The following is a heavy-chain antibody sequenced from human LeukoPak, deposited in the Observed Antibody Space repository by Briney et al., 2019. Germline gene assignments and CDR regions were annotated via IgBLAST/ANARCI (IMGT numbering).Heavy chain of an antibody. CDR3: ARDLGRRLWFGELSDAFDI. CDR1: GFTLSNYW. CDR2: IKKDGSEK. V-gene: IGHV3-7*01. D-gene: IGHD3-10*01. J-gene: IGHJ3*02. Sequence: GGSLRLSCAAAGFTLSNYWMSWVRQAPGRGLEWVANIKKDGSEKYYVDSVKGRFTISRDNAKNSLYLQMNSLRAEDTAVYYCARDLGRRLWFGELSDAFDIWGQGTMVTVSS.